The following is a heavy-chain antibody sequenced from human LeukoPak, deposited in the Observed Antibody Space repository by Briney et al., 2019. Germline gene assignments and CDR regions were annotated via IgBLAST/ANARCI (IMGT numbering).Heavy chain of an antibody. V-gene: IGHV3-21*01. Sequence: GGSLRLSCAAAGFTFSDYTMNWVRQAQGKGLEWVSSIGSVTTYIYYADSVKGRFTISRDNAKNSLSLQMNSLRAEDTAVYYCARAIAVAGPYYFDYWGQGTLVTVSS. J-gene: IGHJ4*02. CDR3: ARAIAVAGPYYFDY. D-gene: IGHD6-19*01. CDR1: GFTFSDYT. CDR2: IGSVTTYI.